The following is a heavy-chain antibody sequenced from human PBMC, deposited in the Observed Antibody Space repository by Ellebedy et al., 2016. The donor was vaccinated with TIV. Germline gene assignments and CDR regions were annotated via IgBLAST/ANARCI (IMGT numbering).Heavy chain of an antibody. CDR1: GFTFSSYS. D-gene: IGHD1-26*01. CDR2: ISSSSSTI. J-gene: IGHJ4*02. CDR3: VRDSERYSFDY. V-gene: IGHV3-48*04. Sequence: GESLKISCAASGFTFSSYSMNWFRQAPGKGLEWVSYISSSSSTIYYADSVKGRFTISRDNARNALYLQMDSLRAEDTAVYYCVRDSERYSFDYWGQGTLVTVSS.